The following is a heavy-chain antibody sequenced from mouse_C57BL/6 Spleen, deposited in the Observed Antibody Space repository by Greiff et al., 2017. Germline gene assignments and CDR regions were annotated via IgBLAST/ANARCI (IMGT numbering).Heavy chain of an antibody. J-gene: IGHJ1*03. D-gene: IGHD1-1*01. Sequence: QVQLQQPGPELVKPGASVKLSCKASGYTFTSYWMHWVKQRPGQGLEWIGNINPSNGGTNYNEKFKSKATLTVDKSSSTAYMQLSSLTSEDSAVYYCARSPNYDGSSYGYIDVWGTGTTVTVSS. V-gene: IGHV1-53*01. CDR2: INPSNGGT. CDR3: ARSPNYDGSSYGYIDV. CDR1: GYTFTSYW.